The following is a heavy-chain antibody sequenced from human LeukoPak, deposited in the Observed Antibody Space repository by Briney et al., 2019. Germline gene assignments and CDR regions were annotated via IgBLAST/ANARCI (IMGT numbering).Heavy chain of an antibody. V-gene: IGHV3-30-3*01. J-gene: IGHJ4*02. CDR1: GFAFSSCV. Sequence: GGSLRLSCAASGFAFSSCVMHWVRQAPGKGLEWVAVISYEGSNKYYADSVKGRFTISRDNAKNSLYLQMNSLRAEDTAVYYCARDHKGNGYSLDYWGQGTLVTVSS. CDR2: ISYEGSNK. D-gene: IGHD5-24*01. CDR3: ARDHKGNGYSLDY.